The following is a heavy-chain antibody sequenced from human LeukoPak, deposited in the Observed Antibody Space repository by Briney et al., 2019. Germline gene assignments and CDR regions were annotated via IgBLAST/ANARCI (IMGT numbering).Heavy chain of an antibody. CDR2: ISRNGTIT. CDR3: ARLMVGRSYDY. CDR1: GFTFSSYA. V-gene: IGHV3-64*01. D-gene: IGHD2-8*01. J-gene: IGHJ4*02. Sequence: GGSLRLSCAASGFTFSSYAMHWVRQAPGKGLEYVSAISRNGTITDYANSVKGRFTISRDDSKSTLYLQMGSLRVEDMAVYYCARLMVGRSYDYWGQGTLVTVSS.